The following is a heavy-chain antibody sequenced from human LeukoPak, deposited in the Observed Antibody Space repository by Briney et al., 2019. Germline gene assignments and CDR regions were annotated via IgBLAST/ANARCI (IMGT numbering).Heavy chain of an antibody. CDR2: ISSSSSYI. CDR1: GFTFSSYS. D-gene: IGHD2-2*01. V-gene: IGHV3-21*01. Sequence: GGSLRLSCAASGFTFSSYSMNWVRQAPGKGLEWVSSISSSSSYIYYADSVKGRFTISRDNAKNSLYLQMNGLRAEDTAVYYCARDPLQGCSSTSCSPYWGQGTLVTVSS. CDR3: ARDPLQGCSSTSCSPY. J-gene: IGHJ1*01.